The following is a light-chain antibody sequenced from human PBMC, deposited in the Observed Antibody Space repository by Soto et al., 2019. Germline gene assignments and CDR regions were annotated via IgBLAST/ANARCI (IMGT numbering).Light chain of an antibody. J-gene: IGKJ1*01. CDR2: VAS. CDR3: RQYGNSPCT. CDR1: QSGSSN. V-gene: IGKV3-15*01. Sequence: EIVMTHCPSRVYISAVAGASLTSRASQSGSSNLAWYQQKPGQAPRLLIYVASTRATGIPARFIGSGSGTDFTLTSGLLEPDDFAVYYCRQYGNSPCTSGQGTRVEIK.